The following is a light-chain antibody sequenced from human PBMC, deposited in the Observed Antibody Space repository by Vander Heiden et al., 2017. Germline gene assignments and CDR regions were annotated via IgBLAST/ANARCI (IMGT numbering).Light chain of an antibody. CDR2: EGN. CDR1: SGDGGAYKF. Sequence: QSSLPPPPSPSASPAQSVTISCAGTSGDGGAYKFVSWYQQHPAKATRLISDEGNRRPAGVPGRFSGSKAGNTASLTVSGLQDEDEDDYYCSSFAGRRNVMFGGGTKLTVL. J-gene: IGLJ3*02. V-gene: IGLV2-8*01. CDR3: SSFAGRRNVM.